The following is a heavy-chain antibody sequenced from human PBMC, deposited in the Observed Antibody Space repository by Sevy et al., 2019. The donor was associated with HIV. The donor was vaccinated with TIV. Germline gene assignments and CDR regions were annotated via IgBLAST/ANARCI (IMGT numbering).Heavy chain of an antibody. D-gene: IGHD3-10*01. CDR2: TYYSGST. CDR1: GGSISSSSYY. CDR3: ARHYYGSGSYYFYYYLDV. J-gene: IGHJ6*03. Sequence: SETLSLTCTVSGGSISSSSYYWGWIRQPPGKGLEWIGSTYYSGSTYYNPSLKSRVTISVDTSKNQFSLKLSSVTAADTAVYHCARHYYGSGSYYFYYYLDVWGKGTTVTVSS. V-gene: IGHV4-39*01.